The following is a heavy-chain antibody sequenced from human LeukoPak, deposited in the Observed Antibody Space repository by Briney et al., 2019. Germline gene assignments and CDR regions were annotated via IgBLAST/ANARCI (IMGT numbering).Heavy chain of an antibody. J-gene: IGHJ3*02. Sequence: GASVRLSCKASGGTFSSYAISWVRQAPGQGLEWMGGIIPILGIANYAQKFQGRVTITADKSTSTAYMELSSLRSEDTAVYYCARAGAVAGTYDAFDIGGQGTMVTVSS. CDR2: IIPILGIA. CDR3: ARAGAVAGTYDAFDI. V-gene: IGHV1-69*10. CDR1: GGTFSSYA. D-gene: IGHD6-19*01.